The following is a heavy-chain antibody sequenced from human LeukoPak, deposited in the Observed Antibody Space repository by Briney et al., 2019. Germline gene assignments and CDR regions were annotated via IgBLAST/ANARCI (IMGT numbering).Heavy chain of an antibody. CDR2: ISGSGDST. CDR3: AKDLRSSPIAFHI. CDR1: GFTFSGYA. Sequence: PGGSLRLSCAASGFTFSGYAMTWVRQAPGKGLEWVSSISGSGDSTYYADSVKGRFTISRDNSKNTLYLRMNSLRAEDTAVYYCAKDLRSSPIAFHIWGQGTMVTVSS. D-gene: IGHD4-17*01. V-gene: IGHV3-23*01. J-gene: IGHJ3*02.